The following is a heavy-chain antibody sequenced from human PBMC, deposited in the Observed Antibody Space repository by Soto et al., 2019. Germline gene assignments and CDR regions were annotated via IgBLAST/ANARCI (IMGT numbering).Heavy chain of an antibody. V-gene: IGHV4-34*01. J-gene: IGHJ6*02. CDR3: ARGHYGGNSGYYSGMDV. D-gene: IGHD4-17*01. CDR1: GGSFSGYY. CDR2: INHSGST. Sequence: QVQLQQWGAGLLKPSETLSLTCAVYGGSFSGYYWSWIRQPPGKGLEWIGEINHSGSTNYNPSLKSRVTISVDTSKNQFSLKLSSVTAADTAVYYCARGHYGGNSGYYSGMDVWGQGTTVTVSS.